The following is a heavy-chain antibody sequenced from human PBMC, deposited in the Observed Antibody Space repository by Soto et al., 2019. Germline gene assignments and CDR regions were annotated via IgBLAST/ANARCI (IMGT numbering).Heavy chain of an antibody. CDR3: ARAWNWFDP. Sequence: QVQLQQWGAGLLKPSETLSLTCAVYGGSFSGYYWSWIRQPPGKGLEWIGEINHSGSTNYNPSLKSRVNISVDTYKNQFSLKLSSVTAADTDVYYCARAWNWFDPWGQGTLVTVSS. J-gene: IGHJ5*02. CDR2: INHSGST. V-gene: IGHV4-34*01. CDR1: GGSFSGYY.